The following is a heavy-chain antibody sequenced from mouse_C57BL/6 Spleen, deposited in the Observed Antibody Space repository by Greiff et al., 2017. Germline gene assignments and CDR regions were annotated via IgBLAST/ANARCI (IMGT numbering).Heavy chain of an antibody. Sequence: QVQLQQPGAELVKPGASVKLSCKASGYTFTSYWMHWVKQRPGQGLEWIGMIHPNSGSTNYNEKFKSKAKLTVDKSSSTAYMQLSSLTSEDSAVYYCARAGDGYPLFDDWGQGTTLTVSS. CDR2: IHPNSGST. V-gene: IGHV1-64*01. CDR3: ARAGDGYPLFDD. J-gene: IGHJ2*01. CDR1: GYTFTSYW. D-gene: IGHD2-3*01.